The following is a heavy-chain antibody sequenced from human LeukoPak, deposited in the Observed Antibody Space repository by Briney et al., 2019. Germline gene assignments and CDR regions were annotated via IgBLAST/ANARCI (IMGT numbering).Heavy chain of an antibody. D-gene: IGHD3-22*01. V-gene: IGHV4-59*08. CDR1: GGSISSYY. CDR2: IYHSGST. Sequence: SETLSLTCTVSGGSISSYYWSWIRQPPGKGLEWIGYIYHSGSTNYNPSLRSRVTISVDTSKNQFSLKLSSVTAADTAVYYCARQGAGDSSGYYYYAFDIWGQGTMVTVSS. J-gene: IGHJ3*02. CDR3: ARQGAGDSSGYYYYAFDI.